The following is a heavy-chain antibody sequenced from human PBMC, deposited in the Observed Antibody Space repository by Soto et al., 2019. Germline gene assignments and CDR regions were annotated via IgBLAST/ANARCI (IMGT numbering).Heavy chain of an antibody. CDR1: GFSLSTSGVG. V-gene: IGHV2-5*02. Sequence: QITLKESGPTLVKPTQTLTLTCTFSGFSLSTSGVGVGWIRQPPGKAPEWLALIYWDDDKRYSPSLKSRLTITKDTSKNQVVLTMTNMDPVDTATYYCAHSKGSYFLSDAFDIWGQGTMVTVSS. CDR3: AHSKGSYFLSDAFDI. CDR2: IYWDDDK. J-gene: IGHJ3*02. D-gene: IGHD1-26*01.